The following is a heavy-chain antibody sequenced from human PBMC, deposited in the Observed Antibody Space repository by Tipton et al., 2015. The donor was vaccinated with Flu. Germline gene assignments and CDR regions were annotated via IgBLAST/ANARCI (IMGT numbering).Heavy chain of an antibody. CDR3: ARDPPYYYDTRDYRRY. CDR1: GPTFTYDE. J-gene: IGHJ4*02. Sequence: SLRLSCAASGPTFTYDEMNWVRQAPGKGLEWLAYITGSGTTIYYADSVRGRFTISRDNAKKSLYLQMNSLRVEDTAVYYCARDPPYYYDTRDYRRYWGQGALVTVSS. CDR2: ITGSGTTI. D-gene: IGHD3-22*01. V-gene: IGHV3-48*03.